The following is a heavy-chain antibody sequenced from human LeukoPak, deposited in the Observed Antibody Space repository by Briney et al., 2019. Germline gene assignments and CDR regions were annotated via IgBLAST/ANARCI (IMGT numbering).Heavy chain of an antibody. CDR2: IRRKAHGGTT. Sequence: GGSLRLSCTTSGFTFGDYAMSWVRQAPGKGLEWVSFIRRKAHGGTTEYAASVKGRFSSSRDDSKSIAYLQMNSLKTADTAVHFCTRVTYYYDNSGYFHFDSWGQGSLVTVSS. V-gene: IGHV3-49*04. CDR1: GFTFGDYA. D-gene: IGHD3-22*01. J-gene: IGHJ4*02. CDR3: TRVTYYYDNSGYFHFDS.